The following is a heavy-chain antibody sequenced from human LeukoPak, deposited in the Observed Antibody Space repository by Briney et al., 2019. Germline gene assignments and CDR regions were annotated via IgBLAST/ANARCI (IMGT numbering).Heavy chain of an antibody. J-gene: IGHJ4*02. Sequence: GASVKVSCKASGYTFTGYYMHWVRQAPGQGLEWMGWINPNSGGTNYAQDFHGRVTMTTDTSTSTAYMELRSLRSDDTAVYYCARDFWSRTTNDFWGQGTLATVSS. CDR3: ARDFWSRTTNDF. V-gene: IGHV1-2*02. D-gene: IGHD3-3*01. CDR1: GYTFTGYY. CDR2: INPNSGGT.